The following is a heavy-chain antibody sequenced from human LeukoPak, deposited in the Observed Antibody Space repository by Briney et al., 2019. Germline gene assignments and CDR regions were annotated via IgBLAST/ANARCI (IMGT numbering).Heavy chain of an antibody. CDR1: GFTFSSYA. J-gene: IGHJ4*02. V-gene: IGHV3-23*01. Sequence: GGSLRLSCAASGFTFSSYAMSWVRQAPGKGLKWVSAISGSGGSTYYADSVKGRFTISRDNSKNTLYLQMNSPRAEDTAVYYCAKGIWFGEKNAYFDYWGQGTLVTVS. D-gene: IGHD3-10*01. CDR3: AKGIWFGEKNAYFDY. CDR2: ISGSGGST.